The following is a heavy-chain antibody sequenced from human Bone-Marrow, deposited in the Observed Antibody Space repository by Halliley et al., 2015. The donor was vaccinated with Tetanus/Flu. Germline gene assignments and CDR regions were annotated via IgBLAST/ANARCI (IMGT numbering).Heavy chain of an antibody. J-gene: IGHJ4*02. CDR3: ARHFAMSSNSFDY. D-gene: IGHD3-3*02. V-gene: IGHV3-53*01. CDR1: GFSVSTYY. Sequence: SLRLSCAASGFSVSTYYMSWVRQAPGKGLEWASTLASGSSAYYGDSVRGRFTISRDKSKSRLYLQMKNLRAEDTAVYFCARHFAMSSNSFDYWGQGTLVTVSS. CDR2: LASGSSA.